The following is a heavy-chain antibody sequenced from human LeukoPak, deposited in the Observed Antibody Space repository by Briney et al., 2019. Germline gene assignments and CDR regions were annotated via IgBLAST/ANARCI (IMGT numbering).Heavy chain of an antibody. J-gene: IGHJ6*03. CDR2: ISSSSSYI. V-gene: IGHV3-21*01. Sequence: PGGSLRLSCAASGFTFSSYSMNWVRQAPGKGLEWVSSISSSSSYIYYADSVKGRFTISRDNAKNSLYLQMNSLRAEDMAVYYCARVGGSYYNYYYYYMDVWGKGTTVTVSS. D-gene: IGHD1-26*01. CDR3: ARVGGSYYNYYYYYMDV. CDR1: GFTFSSYS.